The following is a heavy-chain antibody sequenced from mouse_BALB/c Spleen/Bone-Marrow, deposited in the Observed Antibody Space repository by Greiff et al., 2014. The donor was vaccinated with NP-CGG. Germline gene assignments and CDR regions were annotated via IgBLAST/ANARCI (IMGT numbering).Heavy chain of an antibody. CDR3: GRWGRYDRESRAMDY. CDR2: INPYNDGT. Sequence: QLQESGPELVKPGASVKMSCKASGYTFTSYVMHWVKQKPGQGLEWIGYINPYNDGTKYNEKFKGKATLTSDKSSSTAYMELRSLALEGSGVYFRGRWGRYDRESRAMDYWGQGTSVTVSS. V-gene: IGHV1-14*01. CDR1: GYTFTSYV. J-gene: IGHJ4*01. D-gene: IGHD2-14*01.